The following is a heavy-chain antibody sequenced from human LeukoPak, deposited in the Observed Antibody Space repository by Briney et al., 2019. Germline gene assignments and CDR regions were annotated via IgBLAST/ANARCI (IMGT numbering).Heavy chain of an antibody. CDR1: GGSISSLY. V-gene: IGHV4-59*08. CDR2: IYYTGST. CDR3: ARHRAYSSSSPFDY. D-gene: IGHD6-6*01. Sequence: PSETLSLTCSVSGGSISSLYWSWTRQPPGKGLEWIGYIYYTGSTNYNPSLKSRVTMFVDMSKNQFSLRLSSVTAADTAVYYCARHRAYSSSSPFDYRGQGTLVTVSS. J-gene: IGHJ4*02.